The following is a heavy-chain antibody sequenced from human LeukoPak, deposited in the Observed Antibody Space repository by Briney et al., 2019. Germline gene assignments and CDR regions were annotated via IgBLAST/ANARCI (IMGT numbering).Heavy chain of an antibody. CDR1: GFTFSSYS. Sequence: PGGSLRLSCAASGFTFSSYSMNWVRQAPGKGLEWVSSISSSSSYIYYADSVKGRFTISRDNAKNSLYLQLNSLRGEDTAVYYCTREGITAAADYWGQGTLVTVSS. D-gene: IGHD6-13*01. V-gene: IGHV3-21*01. J-gene: IGHJ4*02. CDR3: TREGITAAADY. CDR2: ISSSSSYI.